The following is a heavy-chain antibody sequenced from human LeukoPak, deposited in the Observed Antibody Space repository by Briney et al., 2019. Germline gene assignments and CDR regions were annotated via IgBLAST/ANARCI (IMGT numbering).Heavy chain of an antibody. J-gene: IGHJ6*03. CDR2: VDPENGEI. Sequence: GATVKISCKASGYTFTDYYIHWVQQAPGKGLEWMGRVDPENGEIKYAEKFKGRIIITADKSTDTADMELSSLRSEDTAVYYCAREVAADQHVLRFLEWLGVPYYYYYYMDVWGKGTTVTVSS. CDR3: AREVAADQHVLRFLEWLGVPYYYYYYMDV. CDR1: GYTFTDYY. V-gene: IGHV1-69-2*01. D-gene: IGHD3-3*01.